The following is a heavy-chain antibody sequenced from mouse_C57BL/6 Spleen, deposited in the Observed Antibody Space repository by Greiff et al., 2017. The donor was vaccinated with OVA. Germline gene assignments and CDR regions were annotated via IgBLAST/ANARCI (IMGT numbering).Heavy chain of an antibody. CDR2: INYDGSST. CDR3: AREELRYFDY. V-gene: IGHV5-16*01. Sequence: EVQVVESEGGLVQPGSSMKLSCTASGFTFSDYYMAWVRQVPEKGLEWVANINYDGSSTYYLDSLKSRFIISRDNAKNILYLQMSSLKSEDTATYYCAREELRYFDYWGQGTTLTVSS. CDR1: GFTFSDYY. J-gene: IGHJ2*01. D-gene: IGHD1-1*01.